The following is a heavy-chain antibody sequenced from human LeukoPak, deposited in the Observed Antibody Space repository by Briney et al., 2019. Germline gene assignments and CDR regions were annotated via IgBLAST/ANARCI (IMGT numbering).Heavy chain of an antibody. CDR3: ARGGTTVTLNAFDF. J-gene: IGHJ3*01. CDR1: RFTFSSYA. Sequence: GGSLRLSCAASRFTFSSYALHWVRQAPGKGLEYVSSISSDGDSTYYAGSVTGRFTISRDNSKNTLYLHMGSLRADDMAVYYCARGGTTVTLNAFDFWGQGTLVTVSS. D-gene: IGHD4-17*01. CDR2: ISSDGDST. V-gene: IGHV3-64*02.